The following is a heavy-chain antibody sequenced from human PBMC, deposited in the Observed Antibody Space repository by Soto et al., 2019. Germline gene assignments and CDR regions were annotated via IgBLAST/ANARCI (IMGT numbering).Heavy chain of an antibody. D-gene: IGHD6-6*01. CDR2: TYSRSKWYY. J-gene: IGHJ6*02. V-gene: IGHV6-1*01. CDR3: ARIHSSSSSDMDV. Sequence: SQTVSLTCAICGDSVSSTRAAWNCIRQSPSRGLEWLGRTYSRSKWYYGYAVSVKSRITINPDTSKNQFSLQLTSVTPEDTAVYYCARIHSSSSSDMDVWGQGTTVTVSS. CDR1: GDSVSSTRAA.